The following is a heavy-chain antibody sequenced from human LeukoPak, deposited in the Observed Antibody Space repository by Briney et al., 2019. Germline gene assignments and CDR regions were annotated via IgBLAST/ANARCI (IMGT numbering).Heavy chain of an antibody. J-gene: IGHJ6*02. CDR2: ISYDGSNK. V-gene: IGHV3-30*03. D-gene: IGHD3-22*01. Sequence: GRSLRLSCAASGFTFSNYGMHWVRQAPGKGLEWVAVISYDGSNKYYADSVKGRFTISRDNSKNTLYLQMNSLRAEDTAVYYCATDSYYYDSSGYLPDYYYYYGMDVWGQGTTVTVSS. CDR3: ATDSYYYDSSGYLPDYYYYYGMDV. CDR1: GFTFSNYG.